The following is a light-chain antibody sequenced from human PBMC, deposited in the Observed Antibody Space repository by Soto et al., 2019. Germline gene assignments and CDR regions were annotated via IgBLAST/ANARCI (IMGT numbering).Light chain of an antibody. Sequence: QSVLTQPPSVSAAPGQKVTISCSGSSSNIGNNYVSWYQQLPGTAPKLLIYDNNKRPSGIPDRFSGSKSGTSATLGITGLQTGDEADYCCGTWDSSLSARVFGGGTKVTVL. CDR2: DNN. V-gene: IGLV1-51*01. J-gene: IGLJ2*01. CDR3: GTWDSSLSARV. CDR1: SSNIGNNY.